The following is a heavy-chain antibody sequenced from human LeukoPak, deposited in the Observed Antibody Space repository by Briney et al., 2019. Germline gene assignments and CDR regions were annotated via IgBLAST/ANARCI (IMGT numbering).Heavy chain of an antibody. D-gene: IGHD3-3*01. CDR1: GDSISSYY. J-gene: IGHJ5*02. V-gene: IGHV4-4*07. CDR2: IYTSGST. CDR3: ARDPSLNYDFWSGYYDGKGWFDP. Sequence: SETLSLTCTVSGDSISSYYWSWIRQPAGKGLEWIGRIYTSGSTNYNPSLKSRVTMSVDTSKNQFSLKLSSVTAADTAVYYCARDPSLNYDFWSGYYDGKGWFDPWGQGTLVTVSS.